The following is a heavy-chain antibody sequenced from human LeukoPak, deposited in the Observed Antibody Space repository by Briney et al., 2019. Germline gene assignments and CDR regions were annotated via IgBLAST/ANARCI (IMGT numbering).Heavy chain of an antibody. CDR1: GYTFIDYY. Sequence: GASVKVSCKASGYTFIDYYIHWVRQAPGQGLEWMGRINPNSGGTSYAQKFQDRVTMTRDASISTAYMELSRLRSDDTAVYYCARDLAGYSSGWYYFGYWGQGTLVTVSS. CDR3: ARDLAGYSSGWYYFGY. CDR2: INPNSGGT. J-gene: IGHJ4*02. V-gene: IGHV1-2*06. D-gene: IGHD6-19*01.